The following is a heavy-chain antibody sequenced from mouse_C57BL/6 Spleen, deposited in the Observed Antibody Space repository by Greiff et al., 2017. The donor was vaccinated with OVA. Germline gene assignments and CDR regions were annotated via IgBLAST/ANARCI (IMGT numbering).Heavy chain of an antibody. Sequence: VQLQQPGAELVKPGASVKLSCKASGYTFTSYWMHWVKQRPGQGLEWIGMIHPNSGSTNYNEKFKSKATLTVDKSSSTAYMQLSSLTSEDSAGYYCERSTVVAYYYAMDYWGQGTSVTVSS. CDR1: GYTFTSYW. CDR2: IHPNSGST. CDR3: ERSTVVAYYYAMDY. V-gene: IGHV1-64*01. D-gene: IGHD1-1*01. J-gene: IGHJ4*01.